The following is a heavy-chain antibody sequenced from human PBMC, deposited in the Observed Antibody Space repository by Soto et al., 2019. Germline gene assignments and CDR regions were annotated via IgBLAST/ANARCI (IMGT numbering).Heavy chain of an antibody. Sequence: ASVKVSCKASGYTFTGYYMHWVRQAPGQGLEWMGWINPNSGGTNYAQKFQGWVTMTRDTSISTAYMELSRLRSDDTAVYYCARDGHCSGGSCHYYYYYMDVWGKGTTVTVSS. J-gene: IGHJ6*03. CDR3: ARDGHCSGGSCHYYYYYMDV. V-gene: IGHV1-2*04. D-gene: IGHD2-15*01. CDR1: GYTFTGYY. CDR2: INPNSGGT.